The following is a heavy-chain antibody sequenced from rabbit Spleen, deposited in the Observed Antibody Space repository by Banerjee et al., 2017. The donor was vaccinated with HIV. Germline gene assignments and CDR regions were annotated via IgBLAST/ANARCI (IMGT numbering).Heavy chain of an antibody. V-gene: IGHV1S45*01. Sequence: QEQLEESGGDLVKPGASLTLTCTASGFSFSSSDYMCWVRQAPGKGLEWISCIAGSSSDFTYSASWAKGRFTISKTSSTTVTLQMTSLTAADTATYFCARDTGSSFSSYGMDPWGPGTLVTVS. CDR1: GFSFSSSDY. J-gene: IGHJ6*02. CDR3: ARDTGSSFSSYGMDP. CDR2: IAGSSSDFT. D-gene: IGHD8-1*01.